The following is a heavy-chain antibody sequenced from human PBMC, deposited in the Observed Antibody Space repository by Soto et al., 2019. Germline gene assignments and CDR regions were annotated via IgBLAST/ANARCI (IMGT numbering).Heavy chain of an antibody. CDR3: AKGRGYAMGDYYYYMDV. CDR1: GFTFSSYA. D-gene: IGHD5-12*01. CDR2: ISGSGGST. Sequence: EVQLLESGGGLVQPGGSLRLSCAASGFTFSSYAMSWVRQAPGKGLEWVSAISGSGGSTYYADSVKGRFTISSDISKNTLYLKMNRLRADDTAVYYCAKGRGYAMGDYYYYMDVWGKGTTVTV. V-gene: IGHV3-23*01. J-gene: IGHJ6*03.